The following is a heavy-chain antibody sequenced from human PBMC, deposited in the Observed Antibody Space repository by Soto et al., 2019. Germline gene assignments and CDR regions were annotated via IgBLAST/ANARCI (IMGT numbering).Heavy chain of an antibody. V-gene: IGHV1-8*01. CDR2: MNPNSGNT. CDR1: GYTFTSYD. J-gene: IGHJ5*02. CDR3: ARERSAAGTGWFDP. D-gene: IGHD6-13*01. Sequence: QVQLVQSGAEVKKPGASVKVSCKASGYTFTSYDINWGRQATGQGLEWMGWMNPNSGNTGYAQKFQGRVTLNRNTSISTAYMELSSLRSEDTAVYYCARERSAAGTGWFDPWGQGTLVTVSS.